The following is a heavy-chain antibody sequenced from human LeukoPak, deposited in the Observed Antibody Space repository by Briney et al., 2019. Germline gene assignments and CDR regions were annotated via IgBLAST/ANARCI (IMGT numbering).Heavy chain of an antibody. CDR3: TTGRAYYYMDV. V-gene: IGHV3-21*01. Sequence: GGSLRLSCAASGFTFSSYSMNWVRQAPGKGLEWVSSISSSSSYIYYADSVKGRFTISRDNAKNSLYLQMNSLRAEDTAVYYCTTGRAYYYMDVWGKGTTVTVSS. J-gene: IGHJ6*03. CDR2: ISSSSSYI. CDR1: GFTFSSYS.